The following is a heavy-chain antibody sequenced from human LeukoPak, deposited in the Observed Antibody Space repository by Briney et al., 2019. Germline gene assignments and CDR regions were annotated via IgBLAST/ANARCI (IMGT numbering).Heavy chain of an antibody. Sequence: SETLSLTCTVSGGSISSGSYYWSWIRQPPGKGLEWIGEINHSGSTNYNPSLKSRVTISVDTSKNQFSLKLSSVTAADTAVYYCARPGYGSGGYSLLRYWGQGTLVTVSS. CDR3: ARPGYGSGGYSLLRY. J-gene: IGHJ4*02. V-gene: IGHV4-39*07. CDR1: GGSISSGSYY. D-gene: IGHD3-10*01. CDR2: INHSGST.